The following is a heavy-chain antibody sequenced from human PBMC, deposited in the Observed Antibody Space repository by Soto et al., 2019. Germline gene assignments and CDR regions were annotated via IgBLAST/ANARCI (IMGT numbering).Heavy chain of an antibody. D-gene: IGHD1-1*01. Sequence: EASVKVSCKASGGTFSSYAISWVRQAPGQGLEWMGGIIPIFGTANYAQKFQGRVTITADESTSTAYMELSGLRSEDTAVYYCARVQLERRRPYYYYGMDVWGQGTTVTVSS. CDR2: IIPIFGTA. J-gene: IGHJ6*02. CDR3: ARVQLERRRPYYYYGMDV. CDR1: GGTFSSYA. V-gene: IGHV1-69*13.